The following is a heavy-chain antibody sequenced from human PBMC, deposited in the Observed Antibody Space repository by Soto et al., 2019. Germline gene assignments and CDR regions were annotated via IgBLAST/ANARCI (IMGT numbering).Heavy chain of an antibody. V-gene: IGHV3-53*01. CDR2: TYIGGTT. D-gene: IGHD1-26*01. J-gene: IGHJ3*02. CDR1: GFTVSSNY. CDR3: AKGWWELPPEYAFDI. Sequence: TGGSLRLSCAASGFTVSSNYLSWVRQAPGKGLEWVSVTYIGGTTYYTDSVKGRFTISRDNSKNTLYLQMNSLRAEDTAVYYCAKGWWELPPEYAFDIWGQGTMVTVSS.